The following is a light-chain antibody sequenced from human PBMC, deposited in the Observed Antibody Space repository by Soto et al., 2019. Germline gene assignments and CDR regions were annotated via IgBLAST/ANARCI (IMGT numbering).Light chain of an antibody. CDR3: HQHVSSPYT. CDR2: GAS. CDR1: QSLRSSY. J-gene: IGKJ2*01. Sequence: EVVLTQSPNTLSLSPGERATLSCWASQSLRSSYLAWYQRKPGQAPRLLMFGASRRATGIPDRFNGSGSGTDFILTIIRLEPEDVAVYYCHQHVSSPYTFGQGTVLEIK. V-gene: IGKV3-20*01.